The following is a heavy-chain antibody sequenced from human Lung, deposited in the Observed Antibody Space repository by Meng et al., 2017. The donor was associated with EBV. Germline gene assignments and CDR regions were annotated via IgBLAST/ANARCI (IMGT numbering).Heavy chain of an antibody. V-gene: IGHV4-34*01. CDR3: ARVGYYYDRSGPYAAAFDN. Sequence: VQLDRWVAGLLKPSGTLALTCAVYGGSFSGYYWSWIRQPPGKGLEWIGEINHSGSTNYNPSLKSRVTILVDKSKTQFSLKLSSVTAADTAVYYCARVGYYYDRSGPYAAAFDNWGQGTLVTVSS. J-gene: IGHJ4*02. CDR1: GGSFSGYY. D-gene: IGHD3-22*01. CDR2: INHSGST.